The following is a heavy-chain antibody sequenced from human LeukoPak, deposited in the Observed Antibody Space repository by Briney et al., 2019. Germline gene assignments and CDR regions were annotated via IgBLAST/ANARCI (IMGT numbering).Heavy chain of an antibody. Sequence: PSETLSLTCTVSGGSIISGSYYWSWIRQHPGRGLEWIGYIYYSGSAYYNPSLKSRVTISVDTSKNQFSLKLSSVTAADTAVYYCSRESGAFCPFGYWGQGTLVIVPS. CDR3: SRESGAFCPFGY. J-gene: IGHJ4*02. V-gene: IGHV4-31*03. CDR2: IYYSGSA. CDR1: GGSIISGSYY. D-gene: IGHD1-26*01.